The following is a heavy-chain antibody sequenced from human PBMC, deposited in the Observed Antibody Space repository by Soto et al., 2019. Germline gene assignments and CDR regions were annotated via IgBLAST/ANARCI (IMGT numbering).Heavy chain of an antibody. CDR2: ISDSGGST. D-gene: IGHD3-10*01. V-gene: IGHV3-23*01. CDR1: GFTFSNYA. Sequence: EVQLLESGGGLVQPGGSLRLSCAASGFTFSNYAMSWVRQTPGTRLAWVSGISDSGGSTYYLGSVKGRFTISRDNSKNTLYLQMNSLKAEDTAVYYCAKLSGELLYPIDYWGQGALVTVSS. CDR3: AKLSGELLYPIDY. J-gene: IGHJ4*02.